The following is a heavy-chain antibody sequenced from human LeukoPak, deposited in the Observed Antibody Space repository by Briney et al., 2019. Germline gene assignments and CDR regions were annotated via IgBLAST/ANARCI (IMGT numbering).Heavy chain of an antibody. CDR2: INSDGSIT. Sequence: PGGSLRLSCAASGFTFTTYWMHWVRQAPGKGLVWVSHINSDGSITSCADSVKGRFTISRDNAKNTLYLQMNSLRAEDTAVYYCARDAVDTANAVWGQGTTVTVSS. CDR1: GFTFTTYW. D-gene: IGHD5-18*01. J-gene: IGHJ6*02. CDR3: ARDAVDTANAV. V-gene: IGHV3-74*01.